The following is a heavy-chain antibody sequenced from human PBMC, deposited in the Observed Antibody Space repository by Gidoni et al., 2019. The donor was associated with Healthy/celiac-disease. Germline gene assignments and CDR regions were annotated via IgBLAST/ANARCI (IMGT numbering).Heavy chain of an antibody. CDR1: GGSFSGYY. CDR2: INHSGST. J-gene: IGHJ4*02. Sequence: QVQLQQWGAGLLKPSETLSLTCAVYGGSFSGYYWSWIRQPPGKGLEWIGEINHSGSTNYNPSLKSRVTISVDTSKNQFSLKLSSVTAADTAVYYCARTLFRLRRNKYFDYWGQGTLVTVSS. V-gene: IGHV4-34*01. D-gene: IGHD4-17*01. CDR3: ARTLFRLRRNKYFDY.